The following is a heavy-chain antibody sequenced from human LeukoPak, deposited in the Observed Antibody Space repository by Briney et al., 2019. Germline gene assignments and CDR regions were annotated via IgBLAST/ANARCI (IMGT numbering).Heavy chain of an antibody. CDR2: IYYSGST. CDR3: ARHPTYYSMVRFDP. V-gene: IGHV4-39*01. D-gene: IGHD3-10*01. CDR1: GGSISSSSYY. Sequence: PSETLSLTCTVSGGSISSSSYYWGWIRPPPGKGLEWIGSIYYSGSTYYNPSLKSRVTISVDTSKNQFSLKLSSVTAADTAVYYCARHPTYYSMVRFDPWGQGTLVTVSS. J-gene: IGHJ5*02.